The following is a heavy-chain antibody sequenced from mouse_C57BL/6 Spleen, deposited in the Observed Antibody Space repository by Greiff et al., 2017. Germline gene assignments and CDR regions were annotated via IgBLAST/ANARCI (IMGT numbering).Heavy chain of an antibody. D-gene: IGHD1-1*01. Sequence: VQLQQSGAELVKPGASVKISCKASGYAFSSYWMNWVKQRPGKGLEWIGQIYPGDGATNYNGKFKGKATLTADKSSSTAYMQLSSLTSEDSAVYFCARPRYYYGSSDYAMDYWGQGTSVTVSS. CDR3: ARPRYYYGSSDYAMDY. V-gene: IGHV1-80*01. CDR1: GYAFSSYW. CDR2: IYPGDGAT. J-gene: IGHJ4*01.